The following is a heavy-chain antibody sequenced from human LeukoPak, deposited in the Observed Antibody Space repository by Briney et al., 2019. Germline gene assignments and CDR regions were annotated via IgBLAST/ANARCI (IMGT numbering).Heavy chain of an antibody. CDR3: ARVYYDSSGYYFDAFDI. Sequence: SETLSLTCAVYGGSFSGYYWSWIRQPPGKGLEWIGEINHSGSTNYNPSLKSRVTISVDTSKNQFFLKLSSVTAADTAVYYCARVYYDSSGYYFDAFDIWGQGTMVTVSS. V-gene: IGHV4-34*01. CDR2: INHSGST. J-gene: IGHJ3*02. CDR1: GGSFSGYY. D-gene: IGHD3-22*01.